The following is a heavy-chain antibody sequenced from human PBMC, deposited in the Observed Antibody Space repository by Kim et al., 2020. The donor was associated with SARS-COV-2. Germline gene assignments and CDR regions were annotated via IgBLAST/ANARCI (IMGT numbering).Heavy chain of an antibody. Sequence: SETLSLTCAVYGGSFSGYYWSWIRQPPGKGLEWIGEINHSGSTNYNPSLKSRVTISVDTSKNQFSLKLSSVTAADTAVYYCARGHTYYYGSGRNYFDYWGQGTRVTVSS. V-gene: IGHV4-34*01. CDR3: ARGHTYYYGSGRNYFDY. CDR1: GGSFSGYY. J-gene: IGHJ4*02. D-gene: IGHD3-10*01. CDR2: INHSGST.